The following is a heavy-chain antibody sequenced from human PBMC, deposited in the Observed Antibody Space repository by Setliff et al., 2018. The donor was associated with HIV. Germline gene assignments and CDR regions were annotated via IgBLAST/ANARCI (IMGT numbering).Heavy chain of an antibody. V-gene: IGHV3-23*03. D-gene: IGHD2-8*02. CDR3: ARVFWYGLPQIYYYMDV. CDR1: GFTFSSYA. CDR2: IYSGGSST. Sequence: PGGSLRLSCAASGFTFSSYAMSWVRQAPGRGLEWVSLIYSGGSSTYYVDSVKGRFTLSRDNAKNSLYLQMNSLRAEDTAVYYCARVFWYGLPQIYYYMDVWGKGTTVTVSS. J-gene: IGHJ6*03.